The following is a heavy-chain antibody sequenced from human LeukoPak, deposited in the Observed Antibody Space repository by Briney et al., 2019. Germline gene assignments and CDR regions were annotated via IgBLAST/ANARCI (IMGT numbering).Heavy chain of an antibody. V-gene: IGHV1-69*04. J-gene: IGHJ6*02. Sequence: SVTVSSKASGGTFSIYAISWVRHAPGQGRGWVGSIILILGIANYAQKFQGRVTSTADKSTSTAYMELSSLRSEDTAVYYCARDRGGTMVQVGYYYYGMDVWGQGTTVTVSS. CDR3: ARDRGGTMVQVGYYYYGMDV. D-gene: IGHD3-10*01. CDR2: IILILGIA. CDR1: GGTFSIYA.